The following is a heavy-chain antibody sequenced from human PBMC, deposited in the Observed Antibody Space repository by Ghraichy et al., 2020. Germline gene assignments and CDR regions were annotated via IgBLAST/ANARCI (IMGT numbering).Heavy chain of an antibody. CDR1: GFTVSSNY. CDR3: ARGTIFGVVTPVNYGMDV. J-gene: IGHJ6*02. V-gene: IGHV3-53*01. D-gene: IGHD3-3*01. Sequence: WGSLRLSCAASGFTVSSNYMSWVRQAPGKGLEWVSVIYSGGSTYYADSVKGRFTISRDNSKNTLYLQMNSLRAEDTAVYYCARGTIFGVVTPVNYGMDVWGQGTTVTVSS. CDR2: IYSGGST.